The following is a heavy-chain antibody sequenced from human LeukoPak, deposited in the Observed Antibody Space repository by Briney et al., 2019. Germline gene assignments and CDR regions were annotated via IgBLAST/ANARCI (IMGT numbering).Heavy chain of an antibody. D-gene: IGHD6-13*01. J-gene: IGHJ1*01. CDR3: ARVSPNAPYSSSWYFQH. CDR1: GGTFSSYA. Sequence: ASVKVSCKASGGTFSSYAISWVRQAPGQGLEWMGGIIPIFGTANYAQKFQGRVTITTDESTSTAYMELSSLRSEDTAVYYCARVSPNAPYSSSWYFQHWGQGTLVTVSS. V-gene: IGHV1-69*05. CDR2: IIPIFGTA.